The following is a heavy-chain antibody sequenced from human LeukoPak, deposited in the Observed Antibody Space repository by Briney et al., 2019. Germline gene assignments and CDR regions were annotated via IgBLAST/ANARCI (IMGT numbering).Heavy chain of an antibody. Sequence: PGGSLRLSCAASGFTFSSYSMNWVRQAPGKGLEWVSSITEDSSYIYYADSVKGRFTISRDNSKNTLYLQMNSLRAEDTAVYYCAKEYYDSSGYIIFDAFDIWGQGTMVTVSS. CDR3: AKEYYDSSGYIIFDAFDI. CDR1: GFTFSSYS. CDR2: ITEDSSYI. D-gene: IGHD3-22*01. J-gene: IGHJ3*02. V-gene: IGHV3-21*04.